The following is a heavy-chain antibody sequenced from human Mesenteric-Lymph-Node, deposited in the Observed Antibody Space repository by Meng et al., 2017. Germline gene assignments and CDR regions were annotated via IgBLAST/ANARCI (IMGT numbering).Heavy chain of an antibody. CDR3: ATDGIMRKLLWFGGYDY. V-gene: IGHV1-24*01. J-gene: IGHJ4*02. Sequence: ASAKVSCKVSGYTLTELSMNWVRQAPGKGLEWMGGFDPEDGETIYAQKFQGRVTMTEDTSTDTAYMELSSLRSEDTAVYYCATDGIMRKLLWFGGYDYWGQGTLVTVSS. CDR2: FDPEDGET. CDR1: GYTLTELS. D-gene: IGHD3-10*01.